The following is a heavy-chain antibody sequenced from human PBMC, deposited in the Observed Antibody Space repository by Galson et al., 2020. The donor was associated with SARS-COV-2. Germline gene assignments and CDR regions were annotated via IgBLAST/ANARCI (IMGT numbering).Heavy chain of an antibody. CDR2: ISSSSSTI. CDR1: EFTFSSYS. Sequence: GGSLRLSCAASEFTFSSYSMNWVRQAPGKGLEWVSYISSSSSTIYYADSVKGRFTISRDNAKNSLYLQINSLRDEDTAVYYCARDRGGVAYYYYGMDVWGQGTTVTVSS. V-gene: IGHV3-48*02. CDR3: ARDRGGVAYYYYGMDV. J-gene: IGHJ6*02. D-gene: IGHD2-15*01.